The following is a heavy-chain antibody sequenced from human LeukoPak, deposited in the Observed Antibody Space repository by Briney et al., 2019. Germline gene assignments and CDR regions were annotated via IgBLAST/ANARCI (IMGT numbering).Heavy chain of an antibody. Sequence: SVEVSCKASGGTFSSYAVSWVRQAPGQGLEWIGGIIPIFATPDYAQKFRGRVSITTDESTSTAYMELSSLRSEDTALYYCARGPLYYDLSTGYPPSEMYYFDYWGQGTLVTVSS. CDR2: IIPIFATP. J-gene: IGHJ4*02. D-gene: IGHD3-9*01. CDR1: GGTFSSYA. CDR3: ARGPLYYDLSTGYPPSEMYYFDY. V-gene: IGHV1-69*05.